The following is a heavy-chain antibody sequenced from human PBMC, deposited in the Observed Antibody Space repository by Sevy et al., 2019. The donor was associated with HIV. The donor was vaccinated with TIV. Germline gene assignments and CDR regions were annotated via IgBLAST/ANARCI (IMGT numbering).Heavy chain of an antibody. CDR1: GGSISSGGYY. J-gene: IGHJ3*02. CDR3: VRGGRDILTGFDAFDI. D-gene: IGHD3-9*01. Sequence: SESLSLTCTVSGGSISSGGYYWSWIRQHPGKGLEWIGYIYYSGSTYYNPSLKSRVTISVDTSKNQFSLKLSSVTAADTAVYYCVRGGRDILTGFDAFDIWGQGTMVTVSS. CDR2: IYYSGST. V-gene: IGHV4-31*03.